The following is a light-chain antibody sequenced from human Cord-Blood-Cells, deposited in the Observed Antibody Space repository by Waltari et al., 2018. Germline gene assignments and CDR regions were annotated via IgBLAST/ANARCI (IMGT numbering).Light chain of an antibody. J-gene: IGKJ1*01. Sequence: DIVMTQSPDSLAVSLGEGATINCKSSPSVLYSSNNKNYLAWYQQKPGQPPKLLIYWASTRESGVPDRFSGSGSGTDFTLTISSLQAEDVAVYYCQQYYSTPQTFGQGTKVEIK. CDR2: WAS. CDR1: PSVLYSSNNKNY. CDR3: QQYYSTPQT. V-gene: IGKV4-1*01.